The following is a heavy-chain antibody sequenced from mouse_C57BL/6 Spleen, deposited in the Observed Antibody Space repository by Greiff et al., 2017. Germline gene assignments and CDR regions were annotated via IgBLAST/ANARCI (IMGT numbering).Heavy chain of an antibody. V-gene: IGHV5-9-1*02. CDR1: GFTFSSYA. CDR2: ISSGGDYI. D-gene: IGHD2-1*01. CDR3: TREDGNYDYFDY. J-gene: IGHJ2*01. Sequence: EVMLVESGEGLVKPGGSLKLSCAASGFTFSSYAMSWVRQTPEQRLEWVAYISSGGDYIYYADTVKGRFTISRDNARNTLYLQMSSLKSEDTAMYYCTREDGNYDYFDYWGQGTTLTVSS.